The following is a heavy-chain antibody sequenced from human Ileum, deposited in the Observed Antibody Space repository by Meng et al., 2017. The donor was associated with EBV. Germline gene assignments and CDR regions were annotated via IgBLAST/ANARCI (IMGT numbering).Heavy chain of an antibody. J-gene: IGHJ5*02. Sequence: QFQLPESGPGLVQPSQRLSLSCVISGDSVSSDKTAWNWIRQSPSRGLEWLGRTYRRSRWYYDYALSVKSRINISPDTSKNQVSLQLNSVTDEDTGIYYCATSRIAKFDRWGQGTLVTVSS. V-gene: IGHV6-1*01. CDR1: GDSVSSDKTA. CDR2: TYRRSRWYY. CDR3: ATSRIAKFDR.